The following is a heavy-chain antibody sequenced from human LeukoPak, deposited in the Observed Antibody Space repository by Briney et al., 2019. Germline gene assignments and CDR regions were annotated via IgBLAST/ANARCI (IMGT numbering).Heavy chain of an antibody. CDR3: AREREERSSSHSNTFDY. CDR1: GDSVSSNSAA. V-gene: IGHV6-1*01. Sequence: PSQTLSLTCAISGDSVSSNSAAWNWIRQSPSRGLEWLGRTYYRSKWYTDYAVSVKSRITINPDTSKNQFSLQLNSVTPEDTAVYYCAREREERSSSHSNTFDYWGQGTLVTVSS. CDR2: TYYRSKWYT. D-gene: IGHD6-13*01. J-gene: IGHJ4*02.